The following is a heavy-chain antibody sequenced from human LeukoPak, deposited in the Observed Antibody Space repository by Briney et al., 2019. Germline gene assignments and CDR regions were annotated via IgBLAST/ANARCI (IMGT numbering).Heavy chain of an antibody. Sequence: SETLSLTCTVSGASISTYYWSWIRQPPGQGLEWIGYIDYSGTTNYNPSLKGRVTMSIDTAKNQFSLKLSSVTAADTAVYYCARVGAGCFDFWGQGTMVTVSS. V-gene: IGHV4-59*01. CDR1: GASISTYY. J-gene: IGHJ3*01. CDR3: ARVGAGCFDF. D-gene: IGHD1-26*01. CDR2: IDYSGTT.